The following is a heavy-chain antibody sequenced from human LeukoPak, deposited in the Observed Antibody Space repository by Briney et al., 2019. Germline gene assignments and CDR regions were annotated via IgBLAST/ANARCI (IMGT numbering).Heavy chain of an antibody. Sequence: ASVKVSCKASGYTFTGYYMHWVRQAPGQGLEWMGWINPNSGGTNYAQKFQGRVTMTRDTSISTAYMELSRLSSDDTAVYYCARDGIGGYYDSSVRDDAFDIWGQGTMVTVSS. CDR3: ARDGIGGYYDSSVRDDAFDI. CDR1: GYTFTGYY. CDR2: INPNSGGT. J-gene: IGHJ3*02. D-gene: IGHD3-22*01. V-gene: IGHV1-2*02.